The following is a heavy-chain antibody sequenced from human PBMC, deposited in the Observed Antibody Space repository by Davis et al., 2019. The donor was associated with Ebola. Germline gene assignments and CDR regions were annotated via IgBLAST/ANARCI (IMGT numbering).Heavy chain of an antibody. CDR1: GFTFSNYA. CDR2: ISASDGTI. V-gene: IGHV3-23*01. D-gene: IGHD2-2*01. CDR3: ARWLVVPAAMLRYYYYGMDV. J-gene: IGHJ6*02. Sequence: GESLKISCAASGFTFSNYAMSWVRQAPGKGLEWVASISASDGTIKYAESVKGRFTISRDNSKSTLYLQMNSLRAEDTAVYYCARWLVVPAAMLRYYYYGMDVWGQGTTVTVSS.